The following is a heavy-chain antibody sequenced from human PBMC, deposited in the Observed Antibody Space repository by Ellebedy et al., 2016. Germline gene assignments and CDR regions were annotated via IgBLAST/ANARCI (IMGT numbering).Heavy chain of an antibody. V-gene: IGHV4-39*01. CDR3: ARAVGSINPNYDY. Sequence: SETLSLXXTVSGGSISSRSYYWGWIRQPPGKGLEWIGSIYYSGNTYNNPSLRSRVTMSVDTSKNQFSLKLSSVTAADTAVYYCARAVGSINPNYDYWGQGTLVTVSS. D-gene: IGHD4-23*01. CDR1: GGSISSRSYY. CDR2: IYYSGNT. J-gene: IGHJ4*02.